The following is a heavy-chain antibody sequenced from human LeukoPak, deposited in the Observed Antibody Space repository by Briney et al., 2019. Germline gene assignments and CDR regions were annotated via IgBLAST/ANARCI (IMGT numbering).Heavy chain of an antibody. Sequence: GASVKVSCKASGGTFSSYAISWVRQAPGQGLEWMGGIIPIFGTANHAQKFQGRVTITADESTSTAYMELSSLRSEDTAVYYCARDLASSGWTYYFDYWGQGTLVTVSS. CDR1: GGTFSSYA. V-gene: IGHV1-69*01. J-gene: IGHJ4*02. CDR3: ARDLASSGWTYYFDY. D-gene: IGHD6-19*01. CDR2: IIPIFGTA.